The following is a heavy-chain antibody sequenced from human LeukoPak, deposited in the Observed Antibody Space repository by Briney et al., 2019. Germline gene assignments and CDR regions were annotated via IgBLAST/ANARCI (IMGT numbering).Heavy chain of an antibody. CDR3: ARGGLRQQLVRGDHFDD. D-gene: IGHD6-13*01. V-gene: IGHV3-30*14. J-gene: IGHJ4*02. Sequence: GGSLRLSCAASGFTFSSYAMHWVRQAPGKGLEWVAVISYDGSNKYYADSVKGRFSISRDNSKNTLYLQMNSLRDEDTAVYYCARGGLRQQLVRGDHFDDWGQGTLATVSS. CDR2: ISYDGSNK. CDR1: GFTFSSYA.